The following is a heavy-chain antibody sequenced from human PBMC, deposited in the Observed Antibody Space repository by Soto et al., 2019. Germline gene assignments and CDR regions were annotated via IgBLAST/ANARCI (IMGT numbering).Heavy chain of an antibody. V-gene: IGHV5-10-1*01. CDR1: GYSFTSYW. D-gene: IGHD6-13*01. Sequence: EVQPVPSGAEVKKPGESLRISCKGSGYSFTSYWISWVRQMPGKGLEWMGRIDPSDSYTNYSPSFQGHVTITAAKSISTAYLQLSSLKASDTAMYYCARLQPAAGDNDLTFDYWGQGTLVTVSS. J-gene: IGHJ4*02. CDR2: IDPSDSYT. CDR3: ARLQPAAGDNDLTFDY.